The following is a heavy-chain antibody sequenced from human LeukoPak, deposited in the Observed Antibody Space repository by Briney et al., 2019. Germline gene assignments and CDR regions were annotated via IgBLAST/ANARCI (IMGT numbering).Heavy chain of an antibody. D-gene: IGHD2-2*01. CDR2: INHGGSED. J-gene: IGHJ4*02. CDR1: GFIFTSYW. Sequence: GGSLRLSCTASGFIFTSYWMGWVRQAPGKGLEWVAHINHGGSEDFYVDSVKGRFTISRDNAKSSVFLKMNSLRAEDTAVYYCARDGWYCSSTSCSGYFDYWGQGTLVTVSS. V-gene: IGHV3-7*01. CDR3: ARDGWYCSSTSCSGYFDY.